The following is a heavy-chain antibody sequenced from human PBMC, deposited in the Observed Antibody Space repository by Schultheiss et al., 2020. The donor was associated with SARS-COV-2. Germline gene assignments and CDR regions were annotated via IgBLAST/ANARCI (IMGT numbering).Heavy chain of an antibody. J-gene: IGHJ4*02. CDR1: GGSISSYY. D-gene: IGHD2-2*01. V-gene: IGHV4-59*12. CDR2: IYYSGST. Sequence: SETLSLTCTVSGGSISSYYWSWIRQPPGKGLEWIGYIYYSGSTNYNPSLKSRVTMSVDTSKNQFSLKLSSVTAADTAVYYCARGRRIVVVPAAIDDYWGQGTLVTVSS. CDR3: ARGRRIVVVPAAIDDY.